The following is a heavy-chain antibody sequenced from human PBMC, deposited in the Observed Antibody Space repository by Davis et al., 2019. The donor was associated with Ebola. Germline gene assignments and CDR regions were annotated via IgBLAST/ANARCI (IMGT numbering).Heavy chain of an antibody. D-gene: IGHD2-21*01. Sequence: HSQTLSLTCAISGDSVSTTSGAWNWIRQSPSRGLEWLGRTYYNSKWYNDYAVSVKSRITINPDTSKNQFSLQLNSVTPEDTAVYYCAKMWWTPRRFDPWGQGTLVTVSS. CDR1: GDSVSTTSGA. J-gene: IGHJ5*02. CDR2: TYYNSKWYN. V-gene: IGHV6-1*01. CDR3: AKMWWTPRRFDP.